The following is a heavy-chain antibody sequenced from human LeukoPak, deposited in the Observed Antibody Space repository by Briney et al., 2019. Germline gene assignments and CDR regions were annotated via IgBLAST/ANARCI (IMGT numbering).Heavy chain of an antibody. CDR1: GLTFSNYN. D-gene: IGHD6-13*01. Sequence: GGSLRLSCAASGLTFSNYNMNWVRQAPGKGLEWVSSISTSGSYIYYANSMKGRFTISRDNAKNSLYLQMNSLRAEDTAVYYCARDLMGIAYRGASYYWGQGTLVTVSS. CDR3: ARDLMGIAYRGASYY. CDR2: ISTSGSYI. J-gene: IGHJ4*02. V-gene: IGHV3-21*04.